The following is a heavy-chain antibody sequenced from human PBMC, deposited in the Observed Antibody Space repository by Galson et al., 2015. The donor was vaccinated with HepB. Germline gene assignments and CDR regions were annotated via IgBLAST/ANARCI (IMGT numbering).Heavy chain of an antibody. CDR2: INTRSNYI. CDR3: VRGGGDVPFEY. V-gene: IGHV3-21*01. J-gene: IGHJ4*02. Sequence: SLRLSCAASGFTFNPYMMNWVRQPPGKGLEWVSSINTRSNYIKYADSVKGRFTISRDNAKNSLYLQVNSLRGEDAAVYYCVRGGGDVPFEYWGQGTLITVSS. CDR1: GFTFNPYM. D-gene: IGHD2-21*01.